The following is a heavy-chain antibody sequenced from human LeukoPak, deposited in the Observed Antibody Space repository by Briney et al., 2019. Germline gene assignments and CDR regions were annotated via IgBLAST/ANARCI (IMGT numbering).Heavy chain of an antibody. J-gene: IGHJ4*02. CDR3: AKDLTVDGAWDIDY. Sequence: GGSLRLSCAASGFTFSRYGMHWVRQAPGKGLAWVAVISYDGNNEYYADSVRGRFTISRDNSRTTLYLQMNSLRDEDTAVYYCAKDLTVDGAWDIDYWGQGTMITVSS. V-gene: IGHV3-30*18. D-gene: IGHD3-9*01. CDR2: ISYDGNNE. CDR1: GFTFSRYG.